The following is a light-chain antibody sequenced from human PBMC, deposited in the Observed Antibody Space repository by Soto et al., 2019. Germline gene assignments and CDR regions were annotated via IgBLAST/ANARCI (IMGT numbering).Light chain of an antibody. CDR3: QQYGSSPWT. J-gene: IGKJ1*01. Sequence: EIVLTQSPGTLSLSPWERATLSCRASQSVSSSYLAWYQQKPGQAPRPLIYGASSRATGIPDRFSGSGSGTDFTLTISRLEPEDFAVYYCQQYGSSPWTFGQGTKVEIK. V-gene: IGKV3-20*01. CDR1: QSVSSSY. CDR2: GAS.